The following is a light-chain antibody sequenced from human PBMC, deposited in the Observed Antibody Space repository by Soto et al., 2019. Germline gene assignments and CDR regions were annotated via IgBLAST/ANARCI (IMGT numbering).Light chain of an antibody. Sequence: QSVLTQPPSASGTPWQRVTISCSGSSSNIGSNYVYWYQQLPGTAPKLLIYTNNQRPSGVPDRFSGSKSGTSASLAISGLRSEDEADYDCAAWDDNLSVPYVVFGGGTKVTVL. J-gene: IGLJ2*01. CDR3: AAWDDNLSVPYVV. CDR2: TNN. V-gene: IGLV1-47*01. CDR1: SSNIGSNY.